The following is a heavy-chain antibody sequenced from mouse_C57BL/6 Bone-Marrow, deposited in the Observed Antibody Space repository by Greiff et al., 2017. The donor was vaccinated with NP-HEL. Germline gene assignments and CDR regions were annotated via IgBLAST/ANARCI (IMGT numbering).Heavy chain of an antibody. D-gene: IGHD2-5*01. Sequence: EVQLVESGGGLVKPGGSLKLSCAASGFTFSSYAMSWVRQTPEKRLEWVATISDGGSYTYYPDNVKGRFTISRDNAKNNLYLQMSHLKSEDTAMYYCARGGNSNYGDRYYFDYWGQGTTLTVSS. V-gene: IGHV5-4*01. CDR3: ARGGNSNYGDRYYFDY. CDR2: ISDGGSYT. CDR1: GFTFSSYA. J-gene: IGHJ2*01.